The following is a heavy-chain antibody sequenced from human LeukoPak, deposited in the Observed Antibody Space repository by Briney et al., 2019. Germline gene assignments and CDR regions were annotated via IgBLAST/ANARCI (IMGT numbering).Heavy chain of an antibody. D-gene: IGHD1-7*01. Sequence: SEPLSLTCSVSTDSTNTYYWTWMRQSPRKGLEGIGHIYQSGSTDYNPSFKSRVTISIDMSKKEFSLKLTSVTVADTAMYYCVRLRWELLAPYFDHWGQGAFVIVSS. CDR2: IYQSGST. J-gene: IGHJ4*02. CDR3: VRLRWELLAPYFDH. CDR1: TDSTNTYY. V-gene: IGHV4-59*01.